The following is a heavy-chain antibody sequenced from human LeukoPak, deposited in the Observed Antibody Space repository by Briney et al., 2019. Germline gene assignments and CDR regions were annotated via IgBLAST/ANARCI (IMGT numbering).Heavy chain of an antibody. CDR3: ARERGPSQYFPFDY. CDR2: ISAYNGNT. D-gene: IGHD2/OR15-2a*01. J-gene: IGHJ4*02. CDR1: GYTFTSYG. Sequence: ASVTVSCTASGYTFTSYGISWVRQAPGQGLEWMGWISAYNGNTNYAQKLQGRVTMTTDTSTSTAYMELRSLRSDDTAVYYCARERGPSQYFPFDYWGQGTLVTVSS. V-gene: IGHV1-18*04.